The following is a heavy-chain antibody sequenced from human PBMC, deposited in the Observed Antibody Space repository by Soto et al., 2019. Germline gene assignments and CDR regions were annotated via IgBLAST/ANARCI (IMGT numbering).Heavy chain of an antibody. CDR2: IWYDGSNK. Sequence: QVQLVESGGGVVQPGRSLRLSCAASGFTFSSYGMHWVRQAPGTGLEWVAVIWYDGSNKYYADSVKGRFTISRDNSKNTLYLQMNSLRAEDTAVYYCARDYGGYCSGGSCYSFDYWGQGTLVTVSS. CDR3: ARDYGGYCSGGSCYSFDY. CDR1: GFTFSSYG. D-gene: IGHD2-15*01. J-gene: IGHJ4*02. V-gene: IGHV3-33*01.